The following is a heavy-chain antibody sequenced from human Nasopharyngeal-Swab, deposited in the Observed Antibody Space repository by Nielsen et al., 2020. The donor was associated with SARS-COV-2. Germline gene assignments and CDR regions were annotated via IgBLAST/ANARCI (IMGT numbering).Heavy chain of an antibody. V-gene: IGHV1-69*10. CDR1: GGTFSSYA. Sequence: SVKVSCKASGGTFSSYAISWVRQAPGQRLEWMGGIIPIIDVAKYGQKFQGRVAITADKSTSTAYMELRSLRSDDTGVYYCARGGWLRRSYYYSYYYMDVWGKGTTVTVS. J-gene: IGHJ6*03. CDR2: IIPIIDVA. D-gene: IGHD5-12*01. CDR3: ARGGWLRRSYYYSYYYMDV.